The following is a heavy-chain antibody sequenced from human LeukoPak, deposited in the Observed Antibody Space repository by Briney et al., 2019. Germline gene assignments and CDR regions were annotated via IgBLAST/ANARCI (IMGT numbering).Heavy chain of an antibody. CDR3: ARDLPRAYDFWSGYLLSGYFDL. D-gene: IGHD3-3*01. J-gene: IGHJ2*01. Sequence: ASVKVSCKASGYTFTGYYMHWVRQAPGQGLEWMGWINPNSGGTNYAQKFQGRVTMTRDTSISTAYMELSRLRSDDTAVYYCARDLPRAYDFWSGYLLSGYFDLWGRGTLVTVSS. CDR1: GYTFTGYY. V-gene: IGHV1-2*02. CDR2: INPNSGGT.